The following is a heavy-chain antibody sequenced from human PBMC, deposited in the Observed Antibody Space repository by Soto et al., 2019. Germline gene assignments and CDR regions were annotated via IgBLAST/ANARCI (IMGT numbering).Heavy chain of an antibody. CDR3: ARHRIEVVWRGFDF. Sequence: KPSETLSLTCTVSTDSSSFTNSYWGWIRQPPGKGLQWIGSSSYNGGTFYNPSLKGRVVTSFDTSKKQSSLQVTSVTAADTAVYFCARHRIEVVWRGFDFWGQGSPVTVSS. V-gene: IGHV4-39*01. D-gene: IGHD3-10*01. J-gene: IGHJ4*02. CDR1: TDSSSFTNSY. CDR2: SSYNGGT.